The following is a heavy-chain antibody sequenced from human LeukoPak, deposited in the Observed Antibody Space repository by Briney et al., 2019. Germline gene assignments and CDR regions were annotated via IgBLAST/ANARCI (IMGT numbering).Heavy chain of an antibody. J-gene: IGHJ3*02. CDR3: ARVVPLGENCTSTGCLGAFDI. CDR2: ITGSGDTT. Sequence: PGGSLRLSCAASGFTFSSYWMSWVRQAPGKGLEWVSGITGSGDTTYYADSVKGRFTISRDNSKNTLYLQMNSLRAEDTAVYYCARVVPLGENCTSTGCLGAFDIWGQGTMVTVSS. CDR1: GFTFSSYW. V-gene: IGHV3-23*01. D-gene: IGHD2-2*01.